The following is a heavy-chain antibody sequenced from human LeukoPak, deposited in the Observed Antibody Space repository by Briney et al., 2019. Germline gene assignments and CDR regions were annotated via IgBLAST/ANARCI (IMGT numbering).Heavy chain of an antibody. CDR2: IYYSGST. Sequence: PSETLSLTCTVSGGSISSSSYYWGWIRQPPGKGLEWIGSIYYSGSTYYNPSLKSRVTISVDTSKNQFSLKLSSVTAADTAVYYCARDTESYIDYWGQGTPVTVSS. CDR1: GGSISSSSYY. D-gene: IGHD3-10*01. CDR3: ARDTESYIDY. V-gene: IGHV4-39*07. J-gene: IGHJ4*02.